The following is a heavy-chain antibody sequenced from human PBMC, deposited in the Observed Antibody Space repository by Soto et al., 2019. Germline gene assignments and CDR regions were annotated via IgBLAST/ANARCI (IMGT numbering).Heavy chain of an antibody. CDR3: AKDGFYCSGGSCYRVDDYYYGMDV. D-gene: IGHD2-15*01. CDR2: ISYDGSNK. J-gene: IGHJ6*02. CDR1: GFTFSSYG. V-gene: IGHV3-30*18. Sequence: QVQLVESGGGVVQPGRSLRLSCAASGFTFSSYGMHWVRQAPGKGLEWVAVISYDGSNKHYADSVKGRFTISRDNSKNTLYLQMNSLRAEDTGVYYCAKDGFYCSGGSCYRVDDYYYGMDVWGQGTTVTVSS.